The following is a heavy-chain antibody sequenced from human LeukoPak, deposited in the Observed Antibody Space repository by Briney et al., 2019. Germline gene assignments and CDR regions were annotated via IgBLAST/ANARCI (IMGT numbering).Heavy chain of an antibody. CDR1: GGSISTYY. D-gene: IGHD2-2*01. V-gene: IGHV4-59*01. J-gene: IGHJ4*02. CDR2: IRYSGST. CDR3: ARESSSSTDY. Sequence: SETXSLTCTVSGGSISTYYWSWIRQPPGKGLEWIGYIRYSGSTNYNPSFKSRVIISVDTSKNQFSLKLTSVTAADTAVYYCARESSSSTDYWGQGTLVTVSS.